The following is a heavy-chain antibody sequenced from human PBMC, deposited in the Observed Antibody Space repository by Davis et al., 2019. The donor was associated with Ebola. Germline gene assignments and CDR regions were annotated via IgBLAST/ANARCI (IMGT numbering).Heavy chain of an antibody. CDR1: GYMFTAYG. J-gene: IGHJ5*02. V-gene: IGHV1-18*01. CDR2: IRGYNGRT. Sequence: AASVKVSCKTSGYMFTAYGITWVRQAPGQGLEWLGWIRGYNGRTNLAQNVQGRVTLHTDKSTSTAYMELTSLGDDDTAVYYCARDGCSDSRCYTRTGNWLDPWGQGTQVTVSS. D-gene: IGHD2-2*02. CDR3: ARDGCSDSRCYTRTGNWLDP.